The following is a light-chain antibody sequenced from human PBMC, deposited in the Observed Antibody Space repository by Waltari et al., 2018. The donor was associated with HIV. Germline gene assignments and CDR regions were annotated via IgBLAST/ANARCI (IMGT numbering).Light chain of an antibody. CDR2: WAS. Sequence: DIVVTQSPDSLPVSLGERASINCKTSPSVLYTSDNKNFLAWYQQKPGQPPKLLFYWASTRESGVPDRFSGSGSGTDFTLTISSLQAEDVATYYCQQFYLAPFTFGQGTSLDIK. V-gene: IGKV4-1*01. CDR3: QQFYLAPFT. CDR1: PSVLYTSDNKNF. J-gene: IGKJ2*01.